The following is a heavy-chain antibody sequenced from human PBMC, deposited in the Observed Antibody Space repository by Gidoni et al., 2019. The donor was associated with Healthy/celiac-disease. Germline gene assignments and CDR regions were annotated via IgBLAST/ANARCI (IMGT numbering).Heavy chain of an antibody. V-gene: IGHV2-26*01. CDR2: IFSNDEK. CDR3: AGVWSGYYRVGESGAFDI. J-gene: IGHJ3*02. CDR1: GFSLSNARMG. D-gene: IGHD3-3*01. Sequence: QVTLKESGPVLVKPTETLTLTCTVSGFSLSNARMGVSWIRQPPGKALEWLAHIFSNDEKSYSTSLKSRLTISKDTSKSQVVLTMTNMDPVDTATYYCAGVWSGYYRVGESGAFDIWGQGTMVTVSS.